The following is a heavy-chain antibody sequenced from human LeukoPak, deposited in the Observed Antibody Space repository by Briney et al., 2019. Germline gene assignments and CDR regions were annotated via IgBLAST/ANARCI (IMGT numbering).Heavy chain of an antibody. J-gene: IGHJ4*02. Sequence: PSETLSLTCAVYGGSFSGYYWSWIRQPPGKGLEWIGEINHSGSTNYNPSLKSRVTISVDTSKNQFSLKLSSVTAADTAVYYCARSADHSGYDRDFDYWGQGTLVTVSS. D-gene: IGHD5-12*01. CDR1: GGSFSGYY. CDR2: INHSGST. CDR3: ARSADHSGYDRDFDY. V-gene: IGHV4-34*01.